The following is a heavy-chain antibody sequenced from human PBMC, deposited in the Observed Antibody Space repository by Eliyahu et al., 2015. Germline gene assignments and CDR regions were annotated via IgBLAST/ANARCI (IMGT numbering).Heavy chain of an antibody. V-gene: IGHV3-21*02. J-gene: IGHJ4*02. Sequence: EVQLVESGGGLVQPGGSLRLSCAASGFTFSXYSMNWVRQAPGKGLEWVSSIMSXTDYKFYADSVKGRFAISRDNAKNSLYLQMTSLRAEDTAVYYCARDSIAVAGTGVFDCWGQGTLVTVSS. CDR2: IMSXTDYK. CDR3: ARDSIAVAGTGVFDC. CDR1: GFTFSXYS. D-gene: IGHD6-19*01.